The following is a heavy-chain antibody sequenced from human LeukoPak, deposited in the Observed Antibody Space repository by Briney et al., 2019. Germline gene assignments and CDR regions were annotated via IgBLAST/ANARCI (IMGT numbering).Heavy chain of an antibody. CDR2: ISSSSSTI. J-gene: IGHJ4*02. CDR1: GFTFSSYS. V-gene: IGHV3-48*01. D-gene: IGHD3-10*01. CDR3: ASARQWFGELLDY. Sequence: GGSLRLSCAASGFTFSSYSMNWVRQAPGKGLEWVSYISSSSSTIYYADSVKGRFTISRGNAKNSLYLQMNSLRAEDTAVYYCASARQWFGELLDYWGQGTLVTVSS.